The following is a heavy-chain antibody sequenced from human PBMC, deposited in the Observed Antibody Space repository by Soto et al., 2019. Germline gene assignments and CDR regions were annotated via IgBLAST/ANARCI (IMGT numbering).Heavy chain of an antibody. J-gene: IGHJ3*02. V-gene: IGHV3-21*01. D-gene: IGHD3-22*01. CDR1: GFTFSSYS. CDR3: ARVNYYDSSGYRGAAFEI. CDR2: ISSSSSYI. Sequence: GGSLRLSCAASGFTFSSYSMNWVRQAPGKGLEWVSSISSSSSYIYYADSVKGRFTISRDNAKNSLYLQMNSLRAEDTAVYYCARVNYYDSSGYRGAAFEIGGQGTMVTVSS.